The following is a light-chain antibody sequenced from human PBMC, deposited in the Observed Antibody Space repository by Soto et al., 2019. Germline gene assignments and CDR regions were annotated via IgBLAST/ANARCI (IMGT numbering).Light chain of an antibody. V-gene: IGKV3-20*01. CDR2: DAS. Sequence: EIVLTQTPGTRSLSPGERATLSCRASQSVSSSYLAWYQQKPGQAPRLLIYDASSRATGIPDRFSGSGSGTDFTLTISRLEPVDFAVYYCQQYGSSPRTFGQGTKVEIK. CDR3: QQYGSSPRT. CDR1: QSVSSSY. J-gene: IGKJ1*01.